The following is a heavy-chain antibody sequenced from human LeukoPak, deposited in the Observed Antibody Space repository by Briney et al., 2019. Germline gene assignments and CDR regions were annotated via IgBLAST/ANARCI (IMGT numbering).Heavy chain of an antibody. CDR2: IYYSGSK. CDR1: GGSVSSGGHF. V-gene: IGHV4-31*03. J-gene: IGHJ4*02. Sequence: SETLSLTCTVSGGSVSSGGHFWTWIRQHPGKGLEWIRYIYYSGSKDYNPSLKSRVTISLDTSKNQFSLKLNSVTAADTAVYYCARGWATIHFDFWGQGTLVTVSS. CDR3: ARGWATIHFDF. D-gene: IGHD5-12*01.